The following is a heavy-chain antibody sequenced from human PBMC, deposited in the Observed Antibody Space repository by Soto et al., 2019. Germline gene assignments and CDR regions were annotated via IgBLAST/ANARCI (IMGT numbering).Heavy chain of an antibody. CDR1: GFTFSSYA. J-gene: IGHJ4*02. V-gene: IGHV3-23*01. CDR2: ISGSGGST. Sequence: GGSLRLSCAASGFTFSSYAMNWVRQAPGKGLEWVSAISGSGGSTYYADSVKGRFTISRDNSKNTLYLQMNNLRAEDTAVYYRAFITTAHDYWGLGTLVTVSS. CDR3: AFITTAHDY. D-gene: IGHD3-22*01.